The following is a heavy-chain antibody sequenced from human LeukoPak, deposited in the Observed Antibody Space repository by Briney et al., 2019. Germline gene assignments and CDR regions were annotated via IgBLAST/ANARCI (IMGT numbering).Heavy chain of an antibody. V-gene: IGHV4-31*03. CDR1: GGSISSGGYY. CDR2: IYYSGST. J-gene: IGHJ6*02. D-gene: IGHD5-12*01. Sequence: PSETLSLTCTVSGGSISSGGYYWSWIRQHPGKGLEWIGYIYYSGSTYYNPSLKSRVTISVDTSKNQFSLKLSSVTAADTAVYYCARDHAGYTGYYYGMDVWGQGTTVTVSS. CDR3: ARDHAGYTGYYYGMDV.